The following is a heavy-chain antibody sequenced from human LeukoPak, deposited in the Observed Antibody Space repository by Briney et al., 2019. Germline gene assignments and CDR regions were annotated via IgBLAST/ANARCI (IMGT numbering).Heavy chain of an antibody. Sequence: GGSLRLSCAASGFTFSSYAMSWVRQAPGKGLEWVSAISGSGGSTYYADSVKGRFTISRDNSKNTLYLQMNSLSAEDTAVYYCAKSKQWLGSLSDYWGQGTLVTVSS. J-gene: IGHJ4*02. CDR2: ISGSGGST. D-gene: IGHD6-19*01. V-gene: IGHV3-23*01. CDR3: AKSKQWLGSLSDY. CDR1: GFTFSSYA.